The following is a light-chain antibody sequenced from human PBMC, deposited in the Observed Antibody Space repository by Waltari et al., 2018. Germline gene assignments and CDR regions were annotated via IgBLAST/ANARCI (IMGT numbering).Light chain of an antibody. J-gene: IGLJ3*02. CDR3: SSYTRYSTWV. CDR2: EVD. V-gene: IGLV2-14*01. CDR1: SRDVGVYHY. Sequence: QSALTQPASVSGSPGQSLTIPSTGPSRDVGVYHYVAWYPHHPGKAPKLMTYEVDKRPSGLSNRFSGSKSGNTASLTISGLQADDEADYYCSSYTRYSTWVFGGGTKLTVL.